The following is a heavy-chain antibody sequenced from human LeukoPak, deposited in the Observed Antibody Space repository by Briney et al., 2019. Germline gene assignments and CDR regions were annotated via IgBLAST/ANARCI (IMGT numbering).Heavy chain of an antibody. CDR3: VKTLQWLVAHLPAYFDY. CDR2: ISGSGGST. J-gene: IGHJ4*02. CDR1: GFTFSSYA. Sequence: PGGSLRLSCAASGFTFSSYAMSWVRQAPGKGLEWDSAISGSGGSTYYADSVKGRFTISRDNSKNTLYLQMNSLRAEDTAVYYCVKTLQWLVAHLPAYFDYWGQGTLVTVSS. D-gene: IGHD6-19*01. V-gene: IGHV3-23*01.